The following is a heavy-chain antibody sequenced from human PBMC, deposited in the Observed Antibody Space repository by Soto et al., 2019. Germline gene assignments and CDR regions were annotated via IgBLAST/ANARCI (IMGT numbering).Heavy chain of an antibody. D-gene: IGHD3-10*01. Sequence: EVQLLESGGCVVHPGGSLRLSCAASGFTFNNYAMTWVRQAPGKGLEWVSAISGGGDTTSYADSVKGRFTVSRDGSKNTLYLQMSSLRAEDTALYYCAKGRGGSGSLTPRVDFWGQGTLVTVSS. V-gene: IGHV3-23*01. CDR3: AKGRGGSGSLTPRVDF. CDR2: ISGGGDTT. CDR1: GFTFNNYA. J-gene: IGHJ4*02.